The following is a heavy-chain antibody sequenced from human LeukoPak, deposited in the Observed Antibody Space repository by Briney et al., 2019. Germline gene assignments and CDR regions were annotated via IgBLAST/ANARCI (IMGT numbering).Heavy chain of an antibody. CDR3: VGFNYGDYPGDY. D-gene: IGHD4-17*01. CDR1: GFTFSSYA. V-gene: IGHV3-23*01. CDR2: ISGSGGST. Sequence: GGSLRLSCAASGFTFSSYAMSWVRQAPGKGLEWVSAISGSGGSTYYADSVKGRFTISRDNAKKTLYLQMNSLRAEDTAVYYCVGFNYGDYPGDYWGQGTLVTVSS. J-gene: IGHJ4*02.